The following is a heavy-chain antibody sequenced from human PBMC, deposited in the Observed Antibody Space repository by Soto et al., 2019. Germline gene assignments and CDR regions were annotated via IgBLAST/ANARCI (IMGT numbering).Heavy chain of an antibody. CDR3: ARDADPRYHDFWSGFSGFLDY. V-gene: IGHV3-49*03. D-gene: IGHD3-3*01. CDR2: IRSKNNGGTR. CDR1: GFTFGAYA. J-gene: IGHJ4*02. Sequence: GGSLRLSCTASGFTFGAYAVSWFRQAPGKGLEWVGLIRSKNNGGTREYAASVKGRFTISRDDSSGIAYLQMNNLKIEDTAVYHCARDADPRYHDFWSGFSGFLDYWGQGSLVTVSS.